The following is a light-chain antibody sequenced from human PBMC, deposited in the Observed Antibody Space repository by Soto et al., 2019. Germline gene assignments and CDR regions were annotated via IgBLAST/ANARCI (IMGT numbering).Light chain of an antibody. J-gene: IGLJ3*02. CDR3: ATWDTNLSAV. CDR2: GND. V-gene: IGLV1-51*01. CDR1: TSNIGHNY. Sequence: QSVLTQPPSVSAAPGQTVTISCSGGTSNIGHNYVSWYQQLPGTVPTLLIYGNDKRPSGIPDRFSGSKSGTSATLAITGLQTGDEADYYCATWDTNLSAVFGGGTKLTVL.